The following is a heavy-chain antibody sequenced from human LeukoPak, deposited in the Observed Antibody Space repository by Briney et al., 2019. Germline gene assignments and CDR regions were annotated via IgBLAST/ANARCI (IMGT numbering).Heavy chain of an antibody. Sequence: PGGSLRLSCAASGFTFSSYEMNWVRQAPGKGLEWVSFITSDGNTRFYADSVKGRFTISRDNAKNSLYLQMNSLRAEDTAVYHCARSTTTSLFDFWGQGTLVAVSS. V-gene: IGHV3-48*03. D-gene: IGHD1-1*01. CDR1: GFTFSSYE. J-gene: IGHJ4*02. CDR2: ITSDGNTR. CDR3: ARSTTTSLFDF.